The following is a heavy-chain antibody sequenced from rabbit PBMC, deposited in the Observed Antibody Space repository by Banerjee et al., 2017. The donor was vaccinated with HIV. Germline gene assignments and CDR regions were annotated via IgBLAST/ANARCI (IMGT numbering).Heavy chain of an antibody. V-gene: IGHV1S45*01. CDR1: GFSFSSSYW. J-gene: IGHJ6*01. CDR2: IHTGSGTT. CDR3: ARGVINSGYYRDL. Sequence: QQQLEESGGDLVKPEGSLTLTCKASGFSFSSSYWICWVRQAPGKGLEWIGTIHTGSGTTYYASWAKGRFTISRTTSTTVTLQMTSLTAADTATYFCARGVINSGYYRDLWGQGTLVTVS. D-gene: IGHD1-1*01.